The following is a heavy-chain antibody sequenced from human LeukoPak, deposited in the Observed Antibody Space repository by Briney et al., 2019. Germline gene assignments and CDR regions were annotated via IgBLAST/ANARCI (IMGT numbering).Heavy chain of an antibody. CDR2: IKQDGSEK. CDR3: ARDRGPFYSSSPYWYFDL. J-gene: IGHJ2*01. V-gene: IGHV3-7*01. CDR1: GFTFSSYS. Sequence: GGSLRLSCAASGFTFSSYSMDWVRQAPGKGLEWVANIKQDGSEKYYVDSVKGRFTISRDNAKNSLYLQMNSLRAEDTAVYYCARDRGPFYSSSPYWYFDLWGRGTLVTVSS. D-gene: IGHD6-6*01.